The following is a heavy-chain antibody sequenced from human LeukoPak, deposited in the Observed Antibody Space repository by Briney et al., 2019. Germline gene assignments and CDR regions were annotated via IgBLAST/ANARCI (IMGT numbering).Heavy chain of an antibody. CDR1: GGSISSSNW. Sequence: PSGTLSLTCAVSGGSISSSNWWSWVRQPPGKGLEWIGEIYHSGSTNYNPSLKSRVTISVDKSKNQFSLKLSSVTAADTAVYYCARDNGDYGSINAFDIWGQGTMVTVSS. CDR2: IYHSGST. V-gene: IGHV4-4*02. CDR3: ARDNGDYGSINAFDI. D-gene: IGHD3-10*01. J-gene: IGHJ3*02.